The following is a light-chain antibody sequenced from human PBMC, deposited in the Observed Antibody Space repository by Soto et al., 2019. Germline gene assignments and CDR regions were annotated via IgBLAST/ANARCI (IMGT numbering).Light chain of an antibody. CDR3: QTWGTGIHVV. CDR2: LNSDGSH. J-gene: IGLJ2*01. V-gene: IGLV4-69*01. CDR1: SGHSSYA. Sequence: QPVLTQSPSASASLGASVKLTCTLSSGHSSYAIAWHQQQPEKGPRYLMKLNSDGSHSKGDGIPDRFSGSSSGAERYLTISSLQSEDEADYYCQTWGTGIHVVFGGGTKLTAL.